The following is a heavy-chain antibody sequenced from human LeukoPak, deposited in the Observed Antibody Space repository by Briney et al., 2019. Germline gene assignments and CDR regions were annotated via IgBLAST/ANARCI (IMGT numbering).Heavy chain of an antibody. CDR1: GYTLTELS. V-gene: IGHV1-18*01. CDR2: ISAYNGNT. CDR3: ARQLWLES. J-gene: IGHJ4*02. D-gene: IGHD5-18*01. Sequence: ASVKVSCKVSGYTLTELSMHWVRQAPGQGLEWMGWISAYNGNTNYAQKLQGRVTMTTDTSTSTAYMELRGLRSDDTAVYYCARQLWLESWGQGTLVTVSS.